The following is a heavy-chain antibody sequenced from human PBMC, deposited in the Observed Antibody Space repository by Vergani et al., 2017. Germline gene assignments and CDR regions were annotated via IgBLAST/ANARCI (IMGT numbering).Heavy chain of an antibody. J-gene: IGHJ6*03. Sequence: QVQLQQWGAGLLKPSETLSLTCAVYGGSFSGYYWSWIRQPPGKGLEWIGEINHSGSTNYNPSLKSRVTISVDTSKNQFSLKLSSVTAADTAVYYCARGPVPAAPMDVWGKGTTVTVSS. CDR2: INHSGST. D-gene: IGHD2-2*01. CDR1: GGSFSGYY. V-gene: IGHV4-34*01. CDR3: ARGPVPAAPMDV.